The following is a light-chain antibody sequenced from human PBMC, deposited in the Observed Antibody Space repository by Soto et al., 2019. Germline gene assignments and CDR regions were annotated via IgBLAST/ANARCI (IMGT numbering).Light chain of an antibody. CDR1: PSVTNY. J-gene: IGKJ5*01. CDR3: QQRNIWPPVT. V-gene: IGKV3-11*01. CDR2: GAF. Sequence: EIVLTQSPATLSLSPGERATLSCRASPSVTNYLAWYQQKPGQAPRLVIYGAFNRATGIPARFSGSGYGTDFTLTISSLEPEDFAVYYCQQRNIWPPVTFGQGTRLEI.